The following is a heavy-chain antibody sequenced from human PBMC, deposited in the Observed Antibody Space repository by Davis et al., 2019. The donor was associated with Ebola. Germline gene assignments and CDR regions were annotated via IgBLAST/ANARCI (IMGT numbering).Heavy chain of an antibody. V-gene: IGHV4-59*01. J-gene: IGHJ4*02. Sequence: SETLSPTCAVYGGSFSGYYWSWIRQPPGKGLEWFGYIYYSGSTNYNPSLKSRVTISVDTSKNQFSLKLSSVTAADTAVYYCAGVRYSNHDYWGQGTLVTVSS. CDR3: AGVRYSNHDY. CDR2: IYYSGST. CDR1: GGSFSGYY. D-gene: IGHD4-11*01.